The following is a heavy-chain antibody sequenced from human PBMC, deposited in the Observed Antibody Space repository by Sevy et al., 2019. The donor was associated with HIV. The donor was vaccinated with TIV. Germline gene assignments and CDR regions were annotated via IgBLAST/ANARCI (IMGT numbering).Heavy chain of an antibody. V-gene: IGHV3-7*01. CDR1: GFTFNSYW. CDR2: INQDGSEK. Sequence: GGSLRLSCSTSGFTFNSYWLTWVRQAPGKGLEWVANINQDGSEKNYVDSVKGRFTISRDNAQKSVFLQMRALRAADTRVYYCAREGSSYDSFYNYYGMDVWGEGTTVAVSS. D-gene: IGHD5-12*01. J-gene: IGHJ6*04. CDR3: AREGSSYDSFYNYYGMDV.